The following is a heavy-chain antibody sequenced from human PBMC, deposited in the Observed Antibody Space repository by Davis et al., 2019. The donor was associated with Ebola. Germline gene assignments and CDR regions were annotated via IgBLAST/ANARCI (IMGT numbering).Heavy chain of an antibody. D-gene: IGHD6-19*01. CDR1: GDSMSPYY. Sequence: SETLSLTCTVSGDSMSPYYWSWIRQSPGKGLEWIGHIYHSGSTNYNPSLKSRVTISRDTSKNQFSLKVNSVAAAATAMYYCARQYSSGWLDYWGQGTLVTVSS. CDR2: IYHSGST. CDR3: ARQYSSGWLDY. V-gene: IGHV4-59*01. J-gene: IGHJ4*02.